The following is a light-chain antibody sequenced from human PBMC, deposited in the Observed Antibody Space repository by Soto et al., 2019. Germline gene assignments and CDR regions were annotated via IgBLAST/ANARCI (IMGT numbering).Light chain of an antibody. CDR2: NAS. Sequence: DVQMTQSPSALSASVGDRVTITCRASRRINNWLVGYQKKPGKAPKFLVYNASTLETGVPSRCSGSASGTEFTLTISGLQPEDVASYYCQQYDTYPLTFGGGARVELK. V-gene: IGKV1-5*01. CDR1: RRINNW. CDR3: QQYDTYPLT. J-gene: IGKJ4*01.